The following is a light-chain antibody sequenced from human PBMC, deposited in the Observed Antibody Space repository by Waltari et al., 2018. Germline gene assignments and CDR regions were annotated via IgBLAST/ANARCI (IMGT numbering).Light chain of an antibody. CDR1: KSNIGADFD. CDR3: QSYDSSLSGWV. V-gene: IGLV1-40*01. Sequence: QSVLTQPPSVSGAPGQRVTISCSGTKSNIGADFDVHWYQQVPGTAPKRLLHRFTNRPSGVSDRFSVCKFGASASLVISGLQAEDEADYYCQSYDSSLSGWVFGGGTKLTVL. J-gene: IGLJ3*02. CDR2: RFT.